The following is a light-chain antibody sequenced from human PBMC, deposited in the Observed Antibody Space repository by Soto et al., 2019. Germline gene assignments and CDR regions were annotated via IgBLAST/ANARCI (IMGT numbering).Light chain of an antibody. V-gene: IGLV2-14*01. Sequence: QSALTQPASVSGSPGQTITISCTGTSSDVGGYNYLSWYQQHPGKAPKVMIYEVSNRPSGVSNRFSGSKSGNTASLTISGLQAEDEDDYFCSSYTTSGTPVFGGGTQLTVL. CDR3: SSYTTSGTPV. J-gene: IGLJ3*02. CDR1: SSDVGGYNY. CDR2: EVS.